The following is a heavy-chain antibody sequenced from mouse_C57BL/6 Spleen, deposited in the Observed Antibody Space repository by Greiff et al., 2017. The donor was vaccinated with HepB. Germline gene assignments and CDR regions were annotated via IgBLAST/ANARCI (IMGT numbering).Heavy chain of an antibody. Sequence: QVQLKESGAELVKPGASVKLSCKASGYTFTSYWMQWVKQRPGQGLEWIGEIDPSDSYTNYNQKFKGKATLTVDTSSSTAYMQLSSLTSEDSAVYYCATNWPGAMDYWGQGTSVTVSS. J-gene: IGHJ4*01. CDR2: IDPSDSYT. D-gene: IGHD4-1*01. CDR1: GYTFTSYW. V-gene: IGHV1-50*01. CDR3: ATNWPGAMDY.